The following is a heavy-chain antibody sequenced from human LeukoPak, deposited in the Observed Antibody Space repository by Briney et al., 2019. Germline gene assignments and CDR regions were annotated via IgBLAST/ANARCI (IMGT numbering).Heavy chain of an antibody. Sequence: GGSLRLSCAASGFTFSSYDMHWVRQATGKGLEWVSAIGTAGDTYYPGSVKGRFTISRDNSKNTLYLQMNSLRAEDTAVYYCARDLDIVVVPAALGTRFDYWGQGTLVTVSS. CDR2: IGTAGDT. CDR1: GFTFSSYD. V-gene: IGHV3-13*01. J-gene: IGHJ4*02. CDR3: ARDLDIVVVPAALGTRFDY. D-gene: IGHD2-2*03.